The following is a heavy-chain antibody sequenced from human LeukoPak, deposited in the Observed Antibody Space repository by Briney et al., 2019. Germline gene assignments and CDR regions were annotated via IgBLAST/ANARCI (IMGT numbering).Heavy chain of an antibody. D-gene: IGHD1-26*01. Sequence: GGSLRLSCAASGFIFSSYAMSWVRQAPGKGLEWVSIISGSGSSTDYAGSVKGRFTISRDTSKSTLYLQMNSLRAEDTAVYYCAKDKAPTSRAGSVLDYWGQGTLVTVSS. CDR1: GFIFSSYA. V-gene: IGHV3-23*01. J-gene: IGHJ4*02. CDR3: AKDKAPTSRAGSVLDY. CDR2: ISGSGSST.